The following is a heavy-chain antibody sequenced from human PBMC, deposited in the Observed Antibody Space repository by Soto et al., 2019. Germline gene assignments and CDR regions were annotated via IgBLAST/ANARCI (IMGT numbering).Heavy chain of an antibody. CDR3: ARQGSWPYYYYGLDV. V-gene: IGHV1-18*01. Sequence: QVQLVQSGPEVRKPGASVKVSCEASGYTFTTSGISWVRQVPGQGLEWMGWISTYNGDTNTAQNFQGRDLMTADTSTGTAYMAWMSLKSDDTAVYYCARQGSWPYYYYGLDVWGQGTTVTVSS. CDR2: ISTYNGDT. J-gene: IGHJ6*02. CDR1: GYTFTTSG. D-gene: IGHD1-26*01.